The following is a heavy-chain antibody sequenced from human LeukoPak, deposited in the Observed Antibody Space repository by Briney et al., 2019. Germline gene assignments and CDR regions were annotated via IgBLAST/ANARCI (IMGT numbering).Heavy chain of an antibody. CDR3: ASFEVGA. J-gene: IGHJ5*02. CDR2: INPNSGGT. CDR1: GYTFTSYH. Sequence: ASVKVSCKASGYTFTSYHMHWVRQAPGQGLEWMGWINPNSGGTNYAQKFQGRVTMTRDTSITTVYMELSRLRSDETAVFYCASFEVGAWGQGTLVTVSS. V-gene: IGHV1-2*02. D-gene: IGHD3-10*01.